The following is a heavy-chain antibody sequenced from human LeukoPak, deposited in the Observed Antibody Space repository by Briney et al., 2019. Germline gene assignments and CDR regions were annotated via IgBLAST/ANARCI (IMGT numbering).Heavy chain of an antibody. CDR3: ARADYARYVWGSSTSLYYYNYMDV. Sequence: ASVKVSCKASGGTFSSYAISWVRQAPGPGLEWMGGIIPIFGTANYAQKFQGRVTITTDESTSTAYMELSSLRSEDTAVYYCARADYARYVWGSSTSLYYYNYMDVWGKGTTVTVSS. CDR1: GGTFSSYA. V-gene: IGHV1-69*05. CDR2: IIPIFGTA. D-gene: IGHD3-16*01. J-gene: IGHJ6*03.